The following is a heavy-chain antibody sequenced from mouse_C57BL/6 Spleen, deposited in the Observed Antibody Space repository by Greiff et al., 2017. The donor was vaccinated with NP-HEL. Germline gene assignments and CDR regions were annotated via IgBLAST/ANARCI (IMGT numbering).Heavy chain of an antibody. J-gene: IGHJ1*03. Sequence: EVKLVESGGGLVKPGGSLKLSCAASGFTFSSYAMSWVRQTPEKRLEWVATISDGGSYTYYPDNVKGRFTISRDNAKNNLYLQMSHLKSEDTAMYYCARDWDYGNYWYFDVWGTGTTVTVSS. CDR2: ISDGGSYT. D-gene: IGHD2-1*01. V-gene: IGHV5-4*01. CDR1: GFTFSSYA. CDR3: ARDWDYGNYWYFDV.